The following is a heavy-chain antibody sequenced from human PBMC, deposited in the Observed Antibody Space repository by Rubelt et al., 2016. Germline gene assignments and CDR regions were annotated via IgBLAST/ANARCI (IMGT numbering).Heavy chain of an antibody. CDR1: GGSFSGYY. CDR3: ARGRYDSSASRSDFFDF. Sequence: QVQLQQWGAGLLKPSETLSLTCAVYGGSFSGYYWSWIRQPPGKGLEWIGEINHSGRTNYNPSLKSRVTISVDTSKNQFSLKLSSGTAADTTVYYCARGRYDSSASRSDFFDFWGHGTLVTVSS. CDR2: INHSGRT. J-gene: IGHJ4*01. D-gene: IGHD3-22*01. V-gene: IGHV4-34*01.